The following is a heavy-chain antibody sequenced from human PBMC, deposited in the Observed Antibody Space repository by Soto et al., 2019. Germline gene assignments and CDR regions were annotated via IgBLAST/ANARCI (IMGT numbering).Heavy chain of an antibody. CDR2: INPNSGGT. D-gene: IGHD1-26*01. J-gene: IGHJ6*02. CDR1: GYTITGYY. V-gene: IGHV1-2*04. Sequence: ASVKVSCKAYGYTITGYYMHGVRQAPGQGLEWMGWINPNSGGTNYAQKFQGWVTMTRDTSISTAYMELSRLRSDDTAVYYCARDLRSDGMDVWGQGTTVTVSS. CDR3: ARDLRSDGMDV.